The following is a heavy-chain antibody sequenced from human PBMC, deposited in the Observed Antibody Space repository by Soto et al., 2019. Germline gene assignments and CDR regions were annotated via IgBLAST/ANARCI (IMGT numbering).Heavy chain of an antibody. V-gene: IGHV4-59*01. CDR1: GGSISDFY. CDR2: IYYSGST. J-gene: IGHJ4*02. D-gene: IGHD6-6*01. Sequence: SETLSLTCTVSGGSISDFYWSWIRQPPGKGLEWIGYIYYSGSTNYNPSLKSRVTISVDTSKNQFSLNLRSMSPADTAVYYCARVGGLAARTFDYWGPGNLVT. CDR3: ARVGGLAARTFDY.